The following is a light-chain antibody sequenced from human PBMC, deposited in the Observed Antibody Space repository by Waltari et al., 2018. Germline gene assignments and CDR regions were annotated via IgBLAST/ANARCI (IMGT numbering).Light chain of an antibody. V-gene: IGLV8-61*01. J-gene: IGLJ2*01. CDR2: STN. CDR3: VLYMGSGISV. Sequence: QTVVTQEPSFSVSPGGTVTLTWGLSSGSVCTSYYPSWYQQTPGQAPRTLIYSTNTRSSGVPDRFSGSILGNKAALTITGAQADDESDYYCVLYMGSGISVFGGGTKLTVL. CDR1: SGSVCTSYY.